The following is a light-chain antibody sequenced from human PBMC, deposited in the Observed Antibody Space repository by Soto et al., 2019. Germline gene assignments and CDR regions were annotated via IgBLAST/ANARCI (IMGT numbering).Light chain of an antibody. CDR2: AAC. CDR3: HQCLSSRT. CDR1: QSVSSSY. J-gene: IGKJ1*01. V-gene: IGKV3-20*01. Sequence: EIMLPQSPGTLSLYPGERATLSCRASQSVSSSYFAWYQKKPRQAPRLLNYAACSRATGIPDRFSGSGAGTDFTLTISKLEPEDFAVYYCHQCLSSRTFGQGTKVDIK.